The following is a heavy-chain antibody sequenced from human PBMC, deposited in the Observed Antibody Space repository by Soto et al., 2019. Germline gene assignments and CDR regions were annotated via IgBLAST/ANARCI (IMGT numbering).Heavy chain of an antibody. CDR2: ISGTKSFT. CDR3: ARVQRGQLLLCFADAFDI. D-gene: IGHD2-2*01. CDR1: GFTFSDYY. Sequence: QVQLVESGGDLVKPGGSLRLSCAASGFTFSDYYMSWIRQAPGKGLEIVSYISGTKSFTDYADSVKGRFTISRDNAKNSLFLQMNTLRAEDTAVYYCARVQRGQLLLCFADAFDIWGQGTMVTVSS. V-gene: IGHV3-11*05. J-gene: IGHJ3*02.